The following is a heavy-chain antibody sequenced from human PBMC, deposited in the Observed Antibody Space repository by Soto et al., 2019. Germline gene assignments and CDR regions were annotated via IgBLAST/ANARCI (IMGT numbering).Heavy chain of an antibody. CDR3: ARKGAAASYAHYYMDV. Sequence: SETLSLTCTVSGASIGRGGYYWSWIRQHPGKGLEWIGYVYYSGNTNYNPSLESRVTISVDTSRNRFSLNLTSATAADTAVYYCARKGAAASYAHYYMDVWGRGTAVTVSS. J-gene: IGHJ6*03. V-gene: IGHV4-61*08. D-gene: IGHD6-13*01. CDR2: VYYSGNT. CDR1: GASIGRGGYY.